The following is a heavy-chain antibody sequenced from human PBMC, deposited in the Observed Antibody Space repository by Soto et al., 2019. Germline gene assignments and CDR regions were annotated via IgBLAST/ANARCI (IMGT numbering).Heavy chain of an antibody. CDR3: ARALARYSSSWPRVSFDN. J-gene: IGHJ5*02. Sequence: LSLTCTVSCGSISSGDYYWSWIRQPPGKGLEWIGYIYYSGSTYYNPSLKSRVTISVDTSKNQFYLKLSSVTAADTAVYYCARALARYSSSWPRVSFDNWGQATLPTVXS. CDR1: CGSISSGDYY. V-gene: IGHV4-30-4*01. CDR2: IYYSGST. D-gene: IGHD6-13*01.